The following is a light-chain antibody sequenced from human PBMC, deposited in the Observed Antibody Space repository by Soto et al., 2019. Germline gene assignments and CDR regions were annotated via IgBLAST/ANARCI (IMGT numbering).Light chain of an antibody. V-gene: IGKV3-15*01. Sequence: EIVMTQSPATLSVSPGERATLSCRARQSVSSNLAWYQQKPGQTPKLLIYVASTRATAIPDRFSGSGSGKEFTLTISSLQSEDFAVHYCQQDNVWPLTFGGGTKVEFK. J-gene: IGKJ4*01. CDR3: QQDNVWPLT. CDR2: VAS. CDR1: QSVSSN.